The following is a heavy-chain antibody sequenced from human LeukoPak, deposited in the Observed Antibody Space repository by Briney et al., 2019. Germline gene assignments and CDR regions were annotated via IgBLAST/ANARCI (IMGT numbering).Heavy chain of an antibody. CDR1: GFTFTSSA. CDR3: AAVRGYGHGYFDY. J-gene: IGHJ4*02. Sequence: SVKVSCKASGFTFTSSAMQWVRQVRGQRLEWIGWIVVGSGNTNYAQKFQERVTITRDMSTSTAYMELSSLRSEDTAVYYCAAVRGYGHGYFDYWGQGTLVTVSS. CDR2: IVVGSGNT. V-gene: IGHV1-58*02. D-gene: IGHD3-10*01.